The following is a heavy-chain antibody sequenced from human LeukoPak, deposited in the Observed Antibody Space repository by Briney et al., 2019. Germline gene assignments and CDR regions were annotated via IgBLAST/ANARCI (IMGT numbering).Heavy chain of an antibody. Sequence: GGSLRLSYAASGFTFSSYSMNWVRQAPGKGLEWVSSISSSSSYIYYADSVKGRFTISRDNAKNSLYLQMNSLRAEDTAVYYCARASGSYWYYFDYWGQGTLVTVSS. D-gene: IGHD1-26*01. CDR3: ARASGSYWYYFDY. CDR1: GFTFSSYS. CDR2: ISSSSSYI. J-gene: IGHJ4*02. V-gene: IGHV3-21*01.